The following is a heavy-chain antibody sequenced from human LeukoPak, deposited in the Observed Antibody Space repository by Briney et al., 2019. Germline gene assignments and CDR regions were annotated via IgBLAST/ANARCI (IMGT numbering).Heavy chain of an antibody. D-gene: IGHD6-13*01. CDR3: AKGGQQLVRYYFDY. CDR1: GFTFSSYG. J-gene: IGHJ4*02. CDR2: ISYDGSNE. Sequence: GGSLRLSCAASGFTFSSYGMHWVRQAPGKGLEWVAVISYDGSNEYYADSVKGRFTVSRDNSKNTLYLQMNSLRAEDKAVYYCAKGGQQLVRYYFDYWGQGTLVTVSS. V-gene: IGHV3-30*18.